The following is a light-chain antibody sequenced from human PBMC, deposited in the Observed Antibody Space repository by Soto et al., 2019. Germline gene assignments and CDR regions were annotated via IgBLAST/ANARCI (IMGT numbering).Light chain of an antibody. CDR1: SSDVGSYYP. Sequence: QSALTQPASMSGSPGQSITISCTGTSSDVGSYYPVSWFQQHPGKAPKLIIYEVNKRPSGVSDRFSGSKSGNTASLTISGFQAVDEAEYYCCSYAGDTTFFVFGTGTKVTVL. J-gene: IGLJ1*01. CDR2: EVN. CDR3: CSYAGDTTFFV. V-gene: IGLV2-23*02.